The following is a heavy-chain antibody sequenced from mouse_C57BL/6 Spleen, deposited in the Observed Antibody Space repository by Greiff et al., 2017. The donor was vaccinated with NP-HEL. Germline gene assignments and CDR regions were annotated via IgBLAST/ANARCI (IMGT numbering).Heavy chain of an antibody. Sequence: QVQLQQSGPELVKPGASVKISCKASGYAFSSSWMNWVKQRPGKGLEWIGRIYPGDGDTNYNGKFKGKATLTADKSSSTAYMQLSSLTSEDSAVYFCARETGTVWGFAYWGQGTLVTVSA. CDR1: GYAFSSSW. V-gene: IGHV1-82*01. CDR3: ARETGTVWGFAY. D-gene: IGHD4-1*01. J-gene: IGHJ3*01. CDR2: IYPGDGDT.